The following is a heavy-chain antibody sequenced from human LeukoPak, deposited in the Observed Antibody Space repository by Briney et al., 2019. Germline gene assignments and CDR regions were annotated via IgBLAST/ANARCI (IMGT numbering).Heavy chain of an antibody. CDR3: ARMGMVRGVIAMGYYFDY. V-gene: IGHV3-33*08. D-gene: IGHD3-10*01. CDR1: GFTFSSYA. CDR2: IWYDGSNK. Sequence: PGGSLRLSCAASGFTFSSYAMHWVRQAPGKGLEWVAVIWYDGSNKYYADSVKGRFTISRDNSKNTLYLQMNSLRAEDTAVYYCARMGMVRGVIAMGYYFDYWGQGTLVTVSS. J-gene: IGHJ4*02.